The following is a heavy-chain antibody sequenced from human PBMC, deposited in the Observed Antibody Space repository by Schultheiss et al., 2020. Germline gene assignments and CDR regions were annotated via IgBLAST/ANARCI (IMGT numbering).Heavy chain of an antibody. J-gene: IGHJ6*02. D-gene: IGHD1-26*01. CDR2: IIPIFGTA. CDR1: GYTFTGYY. Sequence: SVKVSCKASGYTFTGYYMHWVRQAPGQGLEWMGGIIPIFGTANYAQKFQGRVTITADESTSTAYMELSSLRSEDTAVYYCARDLGGSYQVYYYYYGMDVWGQGTTVTVS. CDR3: ARDLGGSYQVYYYYYGMDV. V-gene: IGHV1-69*13.